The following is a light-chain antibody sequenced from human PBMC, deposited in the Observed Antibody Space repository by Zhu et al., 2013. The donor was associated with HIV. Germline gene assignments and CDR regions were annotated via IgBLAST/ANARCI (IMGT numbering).Light chain of an antibody. CDR1: QNVNSNY. Sequence: EIVLTQSPGTLSLSPGERATLSCRASQNVNSNYLAWYQQKPGQPPRLLIYSASTRATGLPARFSGSGSGTDFTLTISRLEPEDFAVYYCQQYGLPPDTFGQGTRLDFK. CDR3: QQYGLPPDT. V-gene: IGKV3-20*01. J-gene: IGKJ5*01. CDR2: SAS.